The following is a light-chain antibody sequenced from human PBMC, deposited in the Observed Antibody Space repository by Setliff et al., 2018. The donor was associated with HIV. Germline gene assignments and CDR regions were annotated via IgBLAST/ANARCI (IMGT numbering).Light chain of an antibody. CDR3: SSYTFSSTPYV. J-gene: IGLJ1*01. CDR2: EVS. V-gene: IGLV2-14*02. CDR1: SSDVGSYNL. Sequence: QSVLTQPASVSGSPGQSITISCTGTSSDVGSYNLVSWYQQHPGKAPKLMIYEVSNRPSWVSNRFSGSKSGNTASLTISGLQAEDEADYYCSSYTFSSTPYVFGTGTRSPS.